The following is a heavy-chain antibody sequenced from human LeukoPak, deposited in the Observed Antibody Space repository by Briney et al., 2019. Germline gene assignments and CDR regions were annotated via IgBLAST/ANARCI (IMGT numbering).Heavy chain of an antibody. J-gene: IGHJ4*02. V-gene: IGHV4-4*07. CDR3: ARAYYYDSSGGVDY. CDR2: IYTSGST. CDR1: GGSFSIYY. Sequence: SETLSLTCTVSGGSFSIYYWSWIRQPAGKGLQWIGRIYTSGSTNYNPSLKSRVTMSVDTSKNQFSLKLSSVTAADTAVYYCARAYYYDSSGGVDYWGQGTLVTVSS. D-gene: IGHD3-22*01.